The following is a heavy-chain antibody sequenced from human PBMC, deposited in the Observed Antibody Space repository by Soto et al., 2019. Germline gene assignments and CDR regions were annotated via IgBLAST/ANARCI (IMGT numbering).Heavy chain of an antibody. J-gene: IGHJ5*02. CDR3: AGRAMAVTWLDP. CDR1: GDSDGIYN. V-gene: IGHV1-69*01. D-gene: IGHD6-19*01. Sequence: QVRLVQSGAELKRPGSSVKVSCRVSGDSDGIYNIAWVRQAPGQGLEWLGGIVPLSGTTDYSQRFRGRVTITADESTGTAYLELHSLKSEDTAVYYCAGRAMAVTWLDPWGQGTPVIVSA. CDR2: IVPLSGTT.